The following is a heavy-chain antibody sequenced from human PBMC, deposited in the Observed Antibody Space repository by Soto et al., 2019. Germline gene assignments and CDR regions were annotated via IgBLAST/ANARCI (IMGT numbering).Heavy chain of an antibody. Sequence: GASVAVTSKACGYTMNSYAVDWGHQAKRQRLEWMGWINAGNGNTKYSQKFQGRVTITRDTSASTAYMELSSLRSEDTAVYYCARAGSSSSFHYYYYVMDFWGQGTTVTVSS. J-gene: IGHJ6*02. V-gene: IGHV1-3*01. D-gene: IGHD6-6*01. CDR3: ARAGSSSSFHYYYYVMDF. CDR1: GYTMNSYA. CDR2: INAGNGNT.